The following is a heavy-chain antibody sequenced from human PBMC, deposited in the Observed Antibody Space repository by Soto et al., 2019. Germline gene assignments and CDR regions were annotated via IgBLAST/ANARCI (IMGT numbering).Heavy chain of an antibody. J-gene: IGHJ3*02. CDR3: ATYGDTRGGAFDI. D-gene: IGHD4-17*01. V-gene: IGHV3-33*01. CDR2: IWYDGSNK. CDR1: GFTFSSYG. Sequence: QVQLVESGGGVVQPGRSLRLSCAASGFTFSSYGMHWVRQAPGKGLEWVAVIWYDGSNKYYADSVKGRFTISRDNSKNTLYLQMNSLRGEDTAVYYCATYGDTRGGAFDIWGQGTMVTVSS.